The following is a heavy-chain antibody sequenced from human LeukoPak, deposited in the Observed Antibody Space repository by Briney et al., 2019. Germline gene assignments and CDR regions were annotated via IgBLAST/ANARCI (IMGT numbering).Heavy chain of an antibody. CDR1: GGSISSYY. Sequence: SETLSLTCTVSGGSISSYYWSWIRQPPGKGLEWIGYIYYSGSTNYNPSLKSRVTISVDTSKNQFSLKLSSVTAADTAVYYCARVELELRWSYAFDIWGQGTMVTVSS. CDR2: IYYSGST. CDR3: ARVELELRWSYAFDI. J-gene: IGHJ3*02. D-gene: IGHD1-7*01. V-gene: IGHV4-59*01.